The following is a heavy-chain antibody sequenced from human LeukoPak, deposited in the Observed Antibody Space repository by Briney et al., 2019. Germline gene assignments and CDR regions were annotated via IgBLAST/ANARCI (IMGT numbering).Heavy chain of an antibody. V-gene: IGHV3-7*01. Sequence: PGGSLRLSCAVSGFTFSSYWMSWVRQAPGKGLEWVANIKQDGSEKYYVDSVKGRFTISRDNAKNSLYLQMNSLRAKDTAVYYCALGRGSYFPFDYWGQGTLVTVSS. J-gene: IGHJ4*02. CDR1: GFTFSSYW. CDR3: ALGRGSYFPFDY. D-gene: IGHD1-26*01. CDR2: IKQDGSEK.